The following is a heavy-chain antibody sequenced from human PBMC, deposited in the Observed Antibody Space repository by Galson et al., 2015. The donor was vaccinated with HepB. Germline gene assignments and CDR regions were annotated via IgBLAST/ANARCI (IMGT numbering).Heavy chain of an antibody. Sequence: SVKVSCKASGSSFTSYYMQWVRQAPGQGLEWMGIINPSDGNTSYAQKFQGRVTMTRDTSTSTVYMELSSLRSEDTAVYYCARVWGGNLDYWGQGTLVTVSS. V-gene: IGHV1-46*01. CDR3: ARVWGGNLDY. D-gene: IGHD3-16*01. CDR1: GSSFTSYY. J-gene: IGHJ4*02. CDR2: INPSDGNT.